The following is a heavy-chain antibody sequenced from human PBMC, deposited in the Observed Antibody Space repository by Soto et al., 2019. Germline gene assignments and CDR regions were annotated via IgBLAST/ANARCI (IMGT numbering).Heavy chain of an antibody. J-gene: IGHJ6*02. CDR2: IVVGSGNT. CDR3: AADWRGDGDYYYYGMDV. V-gene: IGHV1-58*01. D-gene: IGHD3-3*01. Sequence: QMQLVQSGPEVKKPGTSVKVSCKASGFTFTSSAVQWVRQARGQRLEWIGWIVVGSGNTNYAQKFQERVTITRDMSTSTAYMELSSLRSEDTAVYYCAADWRGDGDYYYYGMDVWGQGTTVTVSS. CDR1: GFTFTSSA.